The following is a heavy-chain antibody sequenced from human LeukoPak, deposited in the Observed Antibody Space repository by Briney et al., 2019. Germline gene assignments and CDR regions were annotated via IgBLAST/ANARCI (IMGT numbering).Heavy chain of an antibody. CDR1: GFTFSAYA. V-gene: IGHV3-23*01. CDR3: AKEWQQLLLDY. D-gene: IGHD2-2*01. CDR2: IGSDNKP. J-gene: IGHJ4*02. Sequence: GGSLEVSCEASGFTFSAYAMTWVRQAPGKGLEWVSSIGSDNKPHYSESVKGRFAISRDNSKSMLFLQLNSLRSDDTAVYYCAKEWQQLLLDYWGQGTLVTVSS.